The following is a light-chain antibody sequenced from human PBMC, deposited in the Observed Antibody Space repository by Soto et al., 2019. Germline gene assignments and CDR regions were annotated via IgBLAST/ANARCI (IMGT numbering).Light chain of an antibody. Sequence: QSALTQPPSVSGSPGQSVTISCTGTSSDVGSYNRVSWYQQPPGTAPKVMIYEVSNRPSGVPDRFSGSKSGNTASLTISGLQPEQEDDYYCSLYTSSSTYVFGTGTKVNV. CDR3: SLYTSSSTYV. J-gene: IGLJ1*01. CDR2: EVS. CDR1: SSDVGSYNR. V-gene: IGLV2-18*01.